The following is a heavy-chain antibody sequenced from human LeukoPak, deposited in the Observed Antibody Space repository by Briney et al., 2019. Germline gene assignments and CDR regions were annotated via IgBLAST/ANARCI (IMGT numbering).Heavy chain of an antibody. V-gene: IGHV3-48*01. D-gene: IGHD6-6*01. CDR1: GFTFSSYS. J-gene: IGHJ4*02. CDR3: ARDKGTSYLSSLDY. Sequence: GGSLRLSCAASGFTFSSYSMNWVRQAPGKGLEWVSYISSSSTTIYYADSVKGRFTISRDNVKNSLYLQMNSLRAEDTAVYYCARDKGTSYLSSLDYWGQGTLVTVSS. CDR2: ISSSSTTI.